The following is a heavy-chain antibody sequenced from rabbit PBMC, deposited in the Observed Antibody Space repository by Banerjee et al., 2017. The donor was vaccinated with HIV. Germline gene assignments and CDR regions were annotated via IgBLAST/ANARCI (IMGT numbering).Heavy chain of an antibody. J-gene: IGHJ4*01. V-gene: IGHV1S45*01. CDR3: ARESTYSGNVGL. Sequence: QEQLEESGGDLVKPEGSLTLTCTASGFSFSSSYWICWVRQAPGKGLEWIGCIHTTSSGSTAYASWAKGRFTISHTSSTTVTLQMTSLTAADTATYFCARESTYSGNVGLWGPGTLVTVS. CDR1: GFSFSSSYW. D-gene: IGHD4-2*01. CDR2: IHTTSSGST.